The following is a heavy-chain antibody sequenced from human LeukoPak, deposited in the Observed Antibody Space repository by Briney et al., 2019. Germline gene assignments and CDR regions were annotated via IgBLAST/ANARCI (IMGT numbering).Heavy chain of an antibody. CDR2: IYYSGST. CDR3: ARAGADYGDPIDY. D-gene: IGHD4-17*01. V-gene: IGHV4-59*01. CDR1: GGSISSYY. J-gene: IGHJ4*02. Sequence: SETLSLTCTVSGGSISSYYWSWIRQPPGKGLEWIGYIYYSGSTNYNPSLKSRVTIPVDTSKNQFSLKLSSVTAADTAVYYCARAGADYGDPIDYWGQGTLVTVSS.